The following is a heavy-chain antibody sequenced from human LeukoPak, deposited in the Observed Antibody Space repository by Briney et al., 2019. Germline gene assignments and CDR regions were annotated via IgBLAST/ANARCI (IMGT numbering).Heavy chain of an antibody. Sequence: GGSLRLSCAASGFTVSSNYMSWVRQAPGKGLEWVAFIRYDGSNKYYADSVKGRFTISRDNSKNTLYLQMNSLRAEDTAVYYCAKAEYYDILTGAEDWGQGTLVTVSS. CDR1: GFTVSSNY. CDR2: IRYDGSNK. CDR3: AKAEYYDILTGAED. D-gene: IGHD3-9*01. V-gene: IGHV3-30*02. J-gene: IGHJ4*02.